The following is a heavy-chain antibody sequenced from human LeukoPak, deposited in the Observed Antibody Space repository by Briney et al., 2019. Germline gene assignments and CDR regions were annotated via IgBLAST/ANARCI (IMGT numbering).Heavy chain of an antibody. V-gene: IGHV4-59*08. CDR1: GGSISSYY. Sequence: SETLSLTCTVSGGSISSYYWSWIRQPPGKGLEWIGYIYYSGSTNYNPSLKSRVTISVDTPKNQFSLKLSSVTAADTAVYYCAKSGDSSGWYRVQGGFSEFDPWGQGTLVTVSS. CDR3: AKSGDSSGWYRVQGGFSEFDP. D-gene: IGHD6-19*01. CDR2: IYYSGST. J-gene: IGHJ5*02.